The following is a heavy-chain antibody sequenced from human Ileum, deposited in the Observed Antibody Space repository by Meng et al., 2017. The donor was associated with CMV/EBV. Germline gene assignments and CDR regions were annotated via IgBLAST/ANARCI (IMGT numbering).Heavy chain of an antibody. CDR3: VRADVVDQNNIALAYFYGMDV. V-gene: IGHV3-23*03. CDR2: IYSGGSST. D-gene: IGHD1/OR15-1a*01. CDR1: GFTFSSYA. J-gene: IGHJ6*02. Sequence: GESLKISCAASGFTFSSYAMSWVRQAPGKGLEWVSVIYSGGSSTYYADSVKGRFTISRDNSKNTLSLQMNSLRAEDTAVYYCVRADVVDQNNIALAYFYGMDVWGQGTTVTVSS.